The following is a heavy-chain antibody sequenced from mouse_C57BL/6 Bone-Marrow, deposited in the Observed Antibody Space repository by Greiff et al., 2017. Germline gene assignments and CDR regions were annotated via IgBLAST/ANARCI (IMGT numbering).Heavy chain of an antibody. CDR2: IRLKSDNYAT. CDR3: TGPHYYGSSYDYAMDY. Sequence: EVQLQESGGGLVQPGGSMKLSCVASGFTFSNYWMNWVRQSPEKGLEWVAQIRLKSDNYATHYAESVKGRFTISRDDSKSSVYLQMNNLRAEDTGIYYCTGPHYYGSSYDYAMDYWGQGTSVTVSS. D-gene: IGHD1-1*01. J-gene: IGHJ4*01. V-gene: IGHV6-3*01. CDR1: GFTFSNYW.